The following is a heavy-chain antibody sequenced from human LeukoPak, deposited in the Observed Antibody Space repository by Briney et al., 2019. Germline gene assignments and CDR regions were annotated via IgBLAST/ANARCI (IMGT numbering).Heavy chain of an antibody. CDR2: ISSSSSTI. V-gene: IGHV3-48*01. Sequence: GGSLRLSCVASGFTFSNYWMHWVRQAPGKGLEWVSYISSSSSTIYYADSVKGRFTISRENAKNSLYLQMNSLRAGDTAVYYCARAAYSSTWYSRYFDLWGRGTLVTVSS. CDR3: ARAAYSSTWYSRYFDL. J-gene: IGHJ2*01. CDR1: GFTFSNYW. D-gene: IGHD6-13*01.